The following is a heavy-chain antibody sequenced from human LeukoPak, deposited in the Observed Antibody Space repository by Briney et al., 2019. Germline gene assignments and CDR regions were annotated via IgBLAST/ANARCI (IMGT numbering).Heavy chain of an antibody. CDR2: IRSSSSYI. CDR1: GFTFSSYS. V-gene: IGHV3-21*04. D-gene: IGHD3-22*01. J-gene: IGHJ4*02. CDR3: AKHYYDSDCFDY. Sequence: GGSLRLSCAASGFTFSSYSMNWVRQAPGKGLEWVSSIRSSSSYIYYADSVKGRFTISRDNSKNTLYLQMNGLRVEDTAVYYCAKHYYDSDCFDYWGQGTLVTVSS.